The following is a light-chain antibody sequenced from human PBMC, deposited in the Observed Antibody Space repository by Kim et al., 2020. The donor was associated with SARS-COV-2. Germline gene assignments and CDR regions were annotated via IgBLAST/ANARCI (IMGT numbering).Light chain of an antibody. V-gene: IGKV3-15*01. CDR3: QQYNDWPLT. J-gene: IGKJ4*01. CDR1: QSVSSK. CDR2: GAS. Sequence: SVSPGERATLSCRASQSVSSKLAWYQQKPGQSPRLLIYGASTGATGIPARFSGSGSGTEFTLTISSLQSEDFAVYYCQQYNDWPLTFGGGTKVEI.